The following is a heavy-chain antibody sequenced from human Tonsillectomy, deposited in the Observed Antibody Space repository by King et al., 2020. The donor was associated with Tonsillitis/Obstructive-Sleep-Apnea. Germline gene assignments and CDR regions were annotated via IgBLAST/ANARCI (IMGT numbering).Heavy chain of an antibody. D-gene: IGHD3-22*01. CDR1: GYTFTSYD. CDR2: SRPNNGDT. V-gene: IGHV1-18*01. CDR3: ARDYYDSGGYYHGYLQY. Sequence: QLVQSGAEVKKPGASVKVSCKASGYTFTSYDITWVRQAPGQGLEWMGWSRPNNGDTNYAQKLQGRVTMTSDTSTTTAYMELRSLRSDDTAVYYCARDYYDSGGYYHGYLQYWGQGTLVTVSS. J-gene: IGHJ1*01.